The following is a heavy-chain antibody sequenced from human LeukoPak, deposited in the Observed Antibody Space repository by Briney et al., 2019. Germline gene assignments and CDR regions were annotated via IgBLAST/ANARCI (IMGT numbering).Heavy chain of an antibody. CDR1: GYTFTGYY. V-gene: IGHV1-2*02. Sequence: GASVKASCKASGYTFTGYYMHWVRQAPGQGLEWMGWINPNSGGTNYAQKFQGRVTMTRDTSISTAYMELSRLRSDDTAVYYCARFDSSSWYPPFDYWGQGTLVTVSS. CDR2: INPNSGGT. CDR3: ARFDSSSWYPPFDY. D-gene: IGHD6-13*01. J-gene: IGHJ4*02.